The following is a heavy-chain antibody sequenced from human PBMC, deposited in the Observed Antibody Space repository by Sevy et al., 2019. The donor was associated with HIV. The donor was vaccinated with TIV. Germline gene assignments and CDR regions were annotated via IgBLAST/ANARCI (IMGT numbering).Heavy chain of an antibody. CDR1: GGSISSYY. V-gene: IGHV4-4*07. J-gene: IGHJ4*02. CDR2: IYTSGST. Sequence: SETLSLTCTVSGGSISSYYWSWIRQPAGKGLEWIGRIYTSGSTNYNPSLKRRVTMSVDTSKNQFSRKLSSVTAADTAVYYCARGHYDSSGYFSQFDYWGQGTLVTVSS. CDR3: ARGHYDSSGYFSQFDY. D-gene: IGHD3-22*01.